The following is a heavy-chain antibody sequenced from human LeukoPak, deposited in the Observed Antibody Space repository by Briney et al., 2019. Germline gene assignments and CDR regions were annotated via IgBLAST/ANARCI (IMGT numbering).Heavy chain of an antibody. V-gene: IGHV3-7*01. CDR2: IKQDGNEK. CDR1: GFTFSSYW. D-gene: IGHD3-3*01. Sequence: PGGSLRLSCAAPGFTFSSYWMNWVRQAPGKGLEWVANIKQDGNEKYYVDSVKGRFTISRDNAKNSLYLQMDSLRVEDTAVYYCARPITVSGATDGFDIWGQGTKVTVSS. CDR3: ARPITVSGATDGFDI. J-gene: IGHJ3*02.